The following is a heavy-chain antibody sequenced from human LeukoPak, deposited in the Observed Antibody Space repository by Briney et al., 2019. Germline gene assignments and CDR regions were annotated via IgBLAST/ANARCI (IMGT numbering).Heavy chain of an antibody. D-gene: IGHD3-22*01. V-gene: IGHV5-51*01. CDR3: ARSRDSSGYYYLI. Sequence: GESLKISCEASGYTFTTYWIGWVRQMRGKGLEWMGIFYPDVSDTKYSPSFQGQVTISAGKSISTAYLQWSSLKAADTAMYYCARSRDSSGYYYLIWGQGTLVTVSS. CDR1: GYTFTTYW. CDR2: FYPDVSDT. J-gene: IGHJ4*02.